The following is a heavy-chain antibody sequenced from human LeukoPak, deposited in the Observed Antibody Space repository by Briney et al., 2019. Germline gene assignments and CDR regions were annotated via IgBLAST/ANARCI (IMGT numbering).Heavy chain of an antibody. CDR3: AALSEARGYSYGIFDY. V-gene: IGHV4-59*01. Sequence: SETLSLTCTVSGGYISSYYWSWIRQPPGKGLEWIGYIYYSGSTNYNPSLQSRVTISVDTSKNQFSLKLSSVTAADTAVYYCAALSEARGYSYGIFDYWGQGTLVTVSS. D-gene: IGHD5-18*01. J-gene: IGHJ4*02. CDR1: GGYISSYY. CDR2: IYYSGST.